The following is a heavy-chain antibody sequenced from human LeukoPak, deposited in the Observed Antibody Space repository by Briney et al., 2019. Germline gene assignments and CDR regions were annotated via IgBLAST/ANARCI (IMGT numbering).Heavy chain of an antibody. V-gene: IGHV3-23*01. CDR2: ISGSGSST. D-gene: IGHD1-26*01. CDR3: AKGLQWELPFDY. Sequence: GGSLRLSCAASGFAFSSYAMGWVRQAPGKGLEWLSSISGSGSSTYYADSVKGRFTISRDNSKNTLYVQMNSLRAEDTAVYSCAKGLQWELPFDYWGQGTLVTVSS. J-gene: IGHJ4*02. CDR1: GFAFSSYA.